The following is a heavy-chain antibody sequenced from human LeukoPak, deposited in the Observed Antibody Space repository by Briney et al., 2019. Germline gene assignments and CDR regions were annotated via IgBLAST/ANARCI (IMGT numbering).Heavy chain of an antibody. CDR2: IYYSGST. D-gene: IGHD6-19*01. V-gene: IGHV4-30-4*02. CDR1: GGSISSGDYY. J-gene: IGHJ6*02. Sequence: SETLSLTCTVSGGSISSGDYYWSWIRQPPGKGLEWIGYIYYSGSTYYNPSLKSRVTISLDTSKNQFSLKLSSMTAADTAVYFCARDPKSAVGYYYYGMEVWGQGTTVTVSS. CDR3: ARDPKSAVGYYYYGMEV.